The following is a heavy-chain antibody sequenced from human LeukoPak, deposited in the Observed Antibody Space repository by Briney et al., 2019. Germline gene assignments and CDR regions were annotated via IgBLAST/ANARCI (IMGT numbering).Heavy chain of an antibody. Sequence: SETLPLTCTVSGGSISSGSYYWSWIRQPAGKGLELIGRIYSSGSTNYNPSLKSRVTISVDTSKNQFSLKLSSVTAADTAVYYCAKWTEGGAFDSWGQGTMLIVSS. CDR1: GGSISSGSYY. V-gene: IGHV4-61*02. J-gene: IGHJ3*01. D-gene: IGHD1-26*01. CDR3: AKWTEGGAFDS. CDR2: IYSSGST.